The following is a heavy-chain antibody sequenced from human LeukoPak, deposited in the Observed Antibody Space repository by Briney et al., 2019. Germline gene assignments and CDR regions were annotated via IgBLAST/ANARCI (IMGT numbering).Heavy chain of an antibody. CDR1: GGSFSGYY. V-gene: IGHV4-34*01. Sequence: PSETLSLTCAVYGGSFSGYYWSWIRQPPGKGLEWIGEINHSGSTNYNPSLKSRVTISVDTSKNQFSLKLSPVTAADTAVYYCARGEDIVVVPAATESRTFDYWGQGTLVTVSS. CDR3: ARGEDIVVVPAATESRTFDY. CDR2: INHSGST. J-gene: IGHJ4*02. D-gene: IGHD2-2*01.